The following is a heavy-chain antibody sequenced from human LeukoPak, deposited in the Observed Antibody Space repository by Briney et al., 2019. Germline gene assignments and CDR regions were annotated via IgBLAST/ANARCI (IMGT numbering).Heavy chain of an antibody. V-gene: IGHV4-59*01. CDR1: GGSLINYY. Sequence: SETLSLTCTVSGGSLINYYWSWIRQPPGKGLEWIGYIYYSGSTNYNPSLKSRVTISVDTSKNQFSVKLSYVTAADTAVYYCAGVSSSGILDYWGQGTLVTVSS. CDR3: AGVSSSGILDY. J-gene: IGHJ4*02. CDR2: IYYSGST. D-gene: IGHD3-22*01.